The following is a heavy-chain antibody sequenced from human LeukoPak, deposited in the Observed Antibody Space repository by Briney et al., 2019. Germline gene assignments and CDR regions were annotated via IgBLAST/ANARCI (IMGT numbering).Heavy chain of an antibody. Sequence: SCKASGGTFSRYAISWVRQAPGKGLEWVAFIRYDGSNKYYADSVKGRFTISRDNSKNTLYLQMNSLRAEDTAVYYCAKDSKTYCSGGSCYFTTYYYDSSGYLDYWGQGTLVTVSS. D-gene: IGHD2-15*01. CDR2: IRYDGSNK. V-gene: IGHV3-30*02. CDR1: GGTFSRYA. CDR3: AKDSKTYCSGGSCYFTTYYYDSSGYLDY. J-gene: IGHJ4*02.